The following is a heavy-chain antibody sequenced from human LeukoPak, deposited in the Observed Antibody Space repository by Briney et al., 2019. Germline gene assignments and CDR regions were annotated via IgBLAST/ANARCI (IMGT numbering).Heavy chain of an antibody. D-gene: IGHD5-12*01. CDR1: GGSFSGYY. J-gene: IGHJ4*02. CDR3: ARGRSRLRHYFDY. Sequence: SETLSLTCAVYGGSFSGYYRSWIRQPPGKGLEWIGEINHSGSTNYNPSLKSRVTISVDTSKNQFSLKLSSVTAADTAVYYCARGRSRLRHYFDYWGQGTLVTVSS. CDR2: INHSGST. V-gene: IGHV4-34*01.